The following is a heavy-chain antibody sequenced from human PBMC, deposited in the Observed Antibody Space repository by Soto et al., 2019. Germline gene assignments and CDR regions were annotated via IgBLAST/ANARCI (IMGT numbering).Heavy chain of an antibody. CDR3: ASSTGYFSPFDY. CDR1: GYTFTSYG. CDR2: ISAYNGNT. D-gene: IGHD3-9*01. Sequence: ASLKVSCKASGYTFTSYGISLVRQAPGQGLEWMGWISAYNGNTNYAQKLQGRVTMTTDTSTSTAYMELRSLRSDDTAVYYCASSTGYFSPFDYWGQGTLVTVSS. J-gene: IGHJ4*02. V-gene: IGHV1-18*01.